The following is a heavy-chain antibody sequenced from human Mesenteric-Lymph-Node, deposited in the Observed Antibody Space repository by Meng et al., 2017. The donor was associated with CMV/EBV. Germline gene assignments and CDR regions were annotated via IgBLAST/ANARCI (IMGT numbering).Heavy chain of an antibody. CDR3: ATYDYSNSYYYGLDV. Sequence: SETLSLTCTVSGYSISSGYYWGWIRQPPGKGLEWIGNIYHSGNTYYNPSLKSRVTMSLDMSDNQFSLKLRSVTAADTAVYYCATYDYSNSYYYGLDVWGQGTTVTVSS. CDR1: GYSISSGYY. CDR2: IYHSGNT. V-gene: IGHV4-38-2*02. J-gene: IGHJ6*02. D-gene: IGHD4-11*01.